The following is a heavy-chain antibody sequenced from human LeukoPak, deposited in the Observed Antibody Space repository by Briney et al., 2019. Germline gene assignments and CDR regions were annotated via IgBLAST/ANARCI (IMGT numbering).Heavy chain of an antibody. Sequence: GGSLRLSCAASGFTFSSYSMSWVRQAPGKGLEWVSYISSSSSTIYYADSVKGRFTISRDNAKNSLYLQMNSLRAEDTAVYYCARVAVAGTPSFDYWGQGTLVTVSS. CDR1: GFTFSSYS. J-gene: IGHJ4*02. V-gene: IGHV3-48*01. CDR3: ARVAVAGTPSFDY. D-gene: IGHD6-19*01. CDR2: ISSSSSTI.